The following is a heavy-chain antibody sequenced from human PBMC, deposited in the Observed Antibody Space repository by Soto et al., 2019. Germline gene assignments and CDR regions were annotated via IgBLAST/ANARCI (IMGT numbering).Heavy chain of an antibody. V-gene: IGHV3-30*18. J-gene: IGHJ4*02. Sequence: GGSLRLSCADYGFTFSSYGMHWVRQAPGKGLEWVAVISYDGSNKYYADSVKGRFTISRDNSKNTLYLQMNSLRAEDTAVYYCTKDMGRDGYRTFDYCGQGTLANVTS. CDR1: GFTFSSYG. D-gene: IGHD5-12*01. CDR3: TKDMGRDGYRTFDY. CDR2: ISYDGSNK.